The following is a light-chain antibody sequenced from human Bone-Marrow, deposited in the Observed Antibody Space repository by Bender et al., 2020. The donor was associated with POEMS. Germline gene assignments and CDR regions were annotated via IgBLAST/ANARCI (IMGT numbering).Light chain of an antibody. CDR1: SSDVGAYNF. Sequence: QSALTQTDSVSGSPGQSITISCTGTSSDVGAYNFVSWYQQHPGKAPKVVIYEVSKRPSGVPDRFSGSKSGNTASLTVSGLQAEDEAEYYCSSYIGNNIGVFGGGTKLTVL. V-gene: IGLV2-8*01. CDR2: EVS. J-gene: IGLJ2*01. CDR3: SSYIGNNIGV.